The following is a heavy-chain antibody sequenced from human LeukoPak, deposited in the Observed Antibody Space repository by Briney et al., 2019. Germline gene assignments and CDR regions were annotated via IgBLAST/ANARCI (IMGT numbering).Heavy chain of an antibody. V-gene: IGHV3-33*06. CDR3: AKDCSGGSCFDY. Sequence: PGGSLRLSCAASGFTFSSYGMHWVRQAPGKGLEWLAVIWYDGSNKYYADSVKGRFTISRDNSKNTLYLQMNSLRAEDTAVYYCAKDCSGGSCFDYWGQRTLVTVSS. J-gene: IGHJ4*02. D-gene: IGHD2-15*01. CDR2: IWYDGSNK. CDR1: GFTFSSYG.